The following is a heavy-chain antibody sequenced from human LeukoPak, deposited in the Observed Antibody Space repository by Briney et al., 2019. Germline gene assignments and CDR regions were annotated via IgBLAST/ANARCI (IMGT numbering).Heavy chain of an antibody. CDR1: GGSVSSGDYY. V-gene: IGHV4-30-4*01. CDR3: ARVDGFWNSFDP. Sequence: PSETLSLTCTVSGGSVSSGDYYWSWIRQPPGKGLEWIGYIYYSGTTYYNPSLKSRLTVSLDTSKNQFSLKLSPVTAADTAVYYCARVDGFWNSFDPWGQGTLVIVSS. CDR2: IYYSGTT. J-gene: IGHJ5*02. D-gene: IGHD3-3*01.